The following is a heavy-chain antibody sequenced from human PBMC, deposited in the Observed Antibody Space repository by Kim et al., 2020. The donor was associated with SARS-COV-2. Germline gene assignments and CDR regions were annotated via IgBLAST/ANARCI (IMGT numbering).Heavy chain of an antibody. CDR3: ARGPQWLVIYYFDY. J-gene: IGHJ4*02. CDR2: ISYEGSEK. CDR1: GFTFSHHG. Sequence: GGSLRLSCAASGFTFSHHGMHWVRQAPGKGLEWVAGISYEGSEKYFADSVKGRFTISRDNSKNTLYLQMNTLRTEDTAVYYCARGPQWLVIYYFDYWGQG. V-gene: IGHV3-30*03. D-gene: IGHD6-19*01.